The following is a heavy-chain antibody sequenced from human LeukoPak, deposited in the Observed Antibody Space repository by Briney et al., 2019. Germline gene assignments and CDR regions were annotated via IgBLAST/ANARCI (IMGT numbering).Heavy chain of an antibody. CDR2: ISVSGATT. V-gene: IGHV3-23*01. D-gene: IGHD3-16*01. Sequence: GGSLRLSCAASGFTFSTYSMNWVGQAPGKGLEWVSVISVSGATTYYADSVKGRFTISRDNSNNTLYLQGDSLRAEDTAVYYCAKGLWGAYYYGMDVWGQGTTVTVSS. J-gene: IGHJ6*02. CDR1: GFTFSTYS. CDR3: AKGLWGAYYYGMDV.